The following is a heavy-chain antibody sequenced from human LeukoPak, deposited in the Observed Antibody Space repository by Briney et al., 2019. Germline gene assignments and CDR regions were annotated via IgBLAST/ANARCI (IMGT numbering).Heavy chain of an antibody. D-gene: IGHD3-10*01. V-gene: IGHV3-23*01. Sequence: GGSLRLSCAASGFTFSICAMNWARQAPGKGLEWVSGISGSGSSTYYADSVKGRFTISRDSSKNTVYLQMNNLRAEDTAIYYCAKADGSYKTLIDYWGQGTLVTVSS. CDR2: ISGSGSST. J-gene: IGHJ4*02. CDR1: GFTFSICA. CDR3: AKADGSYKTLIDY.